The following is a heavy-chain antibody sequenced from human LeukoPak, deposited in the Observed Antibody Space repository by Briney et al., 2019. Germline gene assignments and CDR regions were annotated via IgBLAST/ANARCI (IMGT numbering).Heavy chain of an antibody. Sequence: ASVKVSCKASGGTFSSYAISWVRQAPGQGLEWMGGIIPIFGTANYAQKFQGRVTITTDESTSTAYMELSSLRSEDTAVYYCASGLRSTTFDYWGQGTLVTVSS. D-gene: IGHD2-2*01. CDR1: GGTFSSYA. J-gene: IGHJ4*02. CDR2: IIPIFGTA. V-gene: IGHV1-69*05. CDR3: ASGLRSTTFDY.